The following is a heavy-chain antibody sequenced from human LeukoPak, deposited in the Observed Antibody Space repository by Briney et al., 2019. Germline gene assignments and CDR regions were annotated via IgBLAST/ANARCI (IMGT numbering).Heavy chain of an antibody. J-gene: IGHJ3*02. D-gene: IGHD1-26*01. CDR1: GGXXXXXXYX. V-gene: IGHV4-31*02. Sequence: LXXTFSGGXXXXXXYXXRWIXXHXGNXXXXVGXXYYRGNTYYNPSLKSRVTISVDTSKDQFSLKLSSVTAADTAVYYCARGRPIVGATTMTAFDIWGQGTMVTVSS. CDR2: XYYRGNT. CDR3: ARGRPIVGATTMTAFDI.